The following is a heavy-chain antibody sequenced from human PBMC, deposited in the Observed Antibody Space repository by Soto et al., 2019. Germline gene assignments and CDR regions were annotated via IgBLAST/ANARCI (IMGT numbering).Heavy chain of an antibody. CDR2: INPDSGAT. J-gene: IGHJ6*02. CDR1: GYTFTGHY. D-gene: IGHD6-13*01. CDR3: AKERQQLVMGYYGMDV. V-gene: IGHV1-2*04. Sequence: GASVKVSCKTYGYTFTGHYIHWVRQAPGQGLEWMGWINPDSGATDYAQKFQGWVTMTRKTSISTAYLEVTRLTSDDTAVYYCAKERQQLVMGYYGMDVWGPGTTVTVSS.